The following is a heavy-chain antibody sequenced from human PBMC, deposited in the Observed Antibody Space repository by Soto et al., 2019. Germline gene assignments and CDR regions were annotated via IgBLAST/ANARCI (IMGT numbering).Heavy chain of an antibody. V-gene: IGHV3-30-3*01. J-gene: IGHJ1*01. CDR2: ISYDGSNK. CDR3: ARVKGIAARPGYFQH. Sequence: PGGSLRLSCAASGFTFSSYAMHWVRQAPGKGLEWVAVISYDGSNKYYADSVKGRFTISRDNSKKTLYLQMNSLRAEDTAVYYCARVKGIAARPGYFQHWGQGTLVTVSS. D-gene: IGHD6-6*01. CDR1: GFTFSSYA.